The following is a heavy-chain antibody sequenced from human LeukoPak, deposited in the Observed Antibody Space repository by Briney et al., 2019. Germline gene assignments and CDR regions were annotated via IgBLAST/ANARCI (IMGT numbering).Heavy chain of an antibody. CDR3: ARSCSSTSCSDY. Sequence: GGSLRLSCAASGFTFSSYSMNWVRQAPEKGLEWVSSISSSSSYIYYADSVKGRFTISRDNAKNSLYLQMNSLRAEDTAVYYCARSCSSTSCSDYWGQGTLVTVSS. CDR2: ISSSSSYI. J-gene: IGHJ4*02. V-gene: IGHV3-21*01. CDR1: GFTFSSYS. D-gene: IGHD2-2*01.